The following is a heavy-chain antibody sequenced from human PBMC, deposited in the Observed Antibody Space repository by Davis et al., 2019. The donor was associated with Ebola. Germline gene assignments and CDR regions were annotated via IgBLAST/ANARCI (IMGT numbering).Heavy chain of an antibody. CDR2: ISWNSGSI. CDR1: GFTFDDYA. J-gene: IGHJ3*01. CDR3: AYEYYDFWSGYLF. D-gene: IGHD3-3*01. V-gene: IGHV3-9*01. Sequence: SLKISCAASGFTFDDYAMHWVRQAPGKGLEWVSGISWNSGSIGYADSVKGRFTISRDNAKNTLYLQMNSLRAEDTAVYYCAYEYYDFWSGYLFWGQGTMVTVSS.